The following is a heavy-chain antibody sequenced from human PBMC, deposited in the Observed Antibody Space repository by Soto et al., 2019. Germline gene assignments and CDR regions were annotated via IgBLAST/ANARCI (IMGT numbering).Heavy chain of an antibody. J-gene: IGHJ4*02. D-gene: IGHD2-21*02. Sequence: QVQLVQSGPEVKKPGASVKVSCKASGYTFGIYSITWVRQAPGQGLEWLGGINTYSGKTYYAQKVQGRVTLTTDTSTSTAYMALRSLRSDATAVYYRARRYGDPSSSTGFDYWGQGTLVSVSS. CDR3: ARRYGDPSSSTGFDY. V-gene: IGHV1-18*01. CDR2: INTYSGKT. CDR1: GYTFGIYS.